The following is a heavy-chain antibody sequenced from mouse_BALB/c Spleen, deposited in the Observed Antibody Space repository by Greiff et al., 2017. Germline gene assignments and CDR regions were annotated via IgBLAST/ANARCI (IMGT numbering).Heavy chain of an antibody. J-gene: IGHJ1*01. CDR2: IYPGDGDT. CDR1: GYAFSSYW. D-gene: IGHD1-1*01. CDR3: ARAFITTVVAHFDV. Sequence: QVQLQQSGAELVRPGSSVKISCKASGYAFSSYWMNWVKQRPGQGLEWIGQIYPGDGDTNYNGKFKGKATLTADKSSSTAYMQLSSLTSEDSAVYYCARAFITTVVAHFDVWGAGTTVTVSS. V-gene: IGHV1-80*01.